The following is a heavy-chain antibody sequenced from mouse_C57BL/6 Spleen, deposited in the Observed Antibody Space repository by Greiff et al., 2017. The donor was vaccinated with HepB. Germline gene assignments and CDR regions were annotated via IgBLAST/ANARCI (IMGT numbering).Heavy chain of an antibody. V-gene: IGHV1-81*01. CDR1: GYTFTSYG. D-gene: IGHD1-1*01. CDR2: IYPRSGNT. J-gene: IGHJ2*01. Sequence: VQGVESGAELARPGASVKLSCKASGYTFTSYGISWVKQRTGQGLEWIGEIYPRSGNTYYNEKFKGKATLTADKSSSTAYMELRSLTSEDSAVYFCARYYGSSYNYFDYWGQGTTLTVSS. CDR3: ARYYGSSYNYFDY.